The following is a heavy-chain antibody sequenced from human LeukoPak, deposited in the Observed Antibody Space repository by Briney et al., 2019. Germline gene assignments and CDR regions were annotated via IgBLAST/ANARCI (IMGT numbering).Heavy chain of an antibody. Sequence: SETLSLTCAVYGGSFSGYYWSWIRQPPGKGLEWIGEINHSGSTNYNPSLKSRVTISVDTSKNQFSLKLSSVTAADTAVYYCARSLRYFDRWGNVPNYWGQGTPVTVSS. CDR3: ARSLRYFDRWGNVPNY. V-gene: IGHV4-34*01. J-gene: IGHJ4*02. D-gene: IGHD3-9*01. CDR2: INHSGST. CDR1: GGSFSGYY.